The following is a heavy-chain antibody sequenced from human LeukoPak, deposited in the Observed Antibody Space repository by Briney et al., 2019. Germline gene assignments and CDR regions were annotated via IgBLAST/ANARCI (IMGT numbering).Heavy chain of an antibody. V-gene: IGHV4-30-4*07. CDR3: ASHSGYDFRGHFYFDY. CDR1: GGSISSGGYS. D-gene: IGHD5-12*01. CDR2: IYYSGST. Sequence: PSETLSLTCTVSGGSISSGGYSWSWIRQPPGKGLEWIGYIYYSGSTYYNPSLKSRVTISVDTSKNQFSLKLSSVTAADTAVYYCASHSGYDFRGHFYFDYWGQGTLVTASS. J-gene: IGHJ4*02.